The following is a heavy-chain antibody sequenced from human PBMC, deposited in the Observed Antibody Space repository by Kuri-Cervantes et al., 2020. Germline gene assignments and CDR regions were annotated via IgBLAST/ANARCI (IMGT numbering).Heavy chain of an antibody. J-gene: IGHJ3*02. Sequence: GGSLRLSCKASGYTFTSYGISWVRQAPGQGLEWMGWISAYNGNTNYAQKLQGRVTMTTDTSTSTAYMELRSLRSDDTAVYYCARAWLTRRAAFDIWGQGTMVTVSS. CDR2: ISAYNGNT. V-gene: IGHV1-18*01. CDR1: GYTFTSYG. CDR3: ARAWLTRRAAFDI. D-gene: IGHD5-18*01.